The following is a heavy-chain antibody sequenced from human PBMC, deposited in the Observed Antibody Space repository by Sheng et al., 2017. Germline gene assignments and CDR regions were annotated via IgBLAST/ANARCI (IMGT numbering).Heavy chain of an antibody. CDR1: GGSISSYY. D-gene: IGHD4-17*01. CDR2: ISYSGST. J-gene: IGHJ2*01. V-gene: IGHV4-59*01. CDR3: ARAKATVAGFFDL. Sequence: QVQLQESGPGLVKPSETLSLTCTVSGGSISSYYWSWIRQPPGKGLEWIAYISYSGSTNYNPSLKSRVTISVDTSKNQFSVKLSSVTAADTAVYYCARAKATVAGFFDLWGRGTLVTVSS.